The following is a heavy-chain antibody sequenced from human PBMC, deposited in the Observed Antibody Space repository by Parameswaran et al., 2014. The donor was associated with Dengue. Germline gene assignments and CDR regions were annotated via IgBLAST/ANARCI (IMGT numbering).Heavy chain of an antibody. V-gene: IGHV1-69*01. CDR2: IIPIFGTA. Sequence: WVRQAPGQGLEWMGGIIPIFGTANYAQKFQGRVTITADESTSTAYMELSSLRSEDTAVYYCASSYSGYDFTNPNKDFGYYYGMDVWGQGTTVTVSS. D-gene: IGHD5-12*01. CDR3: ASSYSGYDFTNPNKDFGYYYGMDV. J-gene: IGHJ6*02.